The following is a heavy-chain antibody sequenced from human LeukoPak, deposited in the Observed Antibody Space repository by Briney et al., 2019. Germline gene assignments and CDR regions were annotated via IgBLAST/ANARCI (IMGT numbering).Heavy chain of an antibody. CDR3: ARAYYDFWSGLPVDY. Sequence: ALVKVSCKASGYTFTGYYMHWVRQAPGQGLEWMGWINPNSGGTNYAQKFQGRVTMTRDTSTSTAYMELSRLRSDDTAVYYCARAYYDFWSGLPVDYWGQGTLVTVSS. D-gene: IGHD3-3*01. J-gene: IGHJ4*02. CDR2: INPNSGGT. V-gene: IGHV1-2*02. CDR1: GYTFTGYY.